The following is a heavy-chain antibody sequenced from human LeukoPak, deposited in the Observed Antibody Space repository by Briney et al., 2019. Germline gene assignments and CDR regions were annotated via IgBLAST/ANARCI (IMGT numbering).Heavy chain of an antibody. V-gene: IGHV4-59*11. J-gene: IGHJ5*02. CDR2: IYYSGST. CDR1: GGSMNNHY. D-gene: IGHD3-16*01. CDR3: AKHLTNAYYDMIWFDP. Sequence: SETLSLTCTVSGGSMNNHYWSWIRQPPGKGPEWIGYIYYSGSTNYNPSLKSRVTISVDTSKNQFSLKLTPVTAADTAVYYCAKHLTNAYYDMIWFDPWGQGTLVTVSS.